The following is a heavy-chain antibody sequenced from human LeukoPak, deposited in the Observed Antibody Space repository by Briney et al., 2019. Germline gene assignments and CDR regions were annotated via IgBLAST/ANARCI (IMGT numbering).Heavy chain of an antibody. V-gene: IGHV3-21*01. CDR3: ARDLDHSDSSGYLH. J-gene: IGHJ4*02. Sequence: GGSLRLSCAASGFTFSSYSMNWVRQAPGKGLEWVSSISSSSSYIYYADSVKGRFTISRDNAKNSMYLQMNSLRAPDTAVYYCARDLDHSDSSGYLHWGQGPLVTVSS. D-gene: IGHD3-22*01. CDR1: GFTFSSYS. CDR2: ISSSSSYI.